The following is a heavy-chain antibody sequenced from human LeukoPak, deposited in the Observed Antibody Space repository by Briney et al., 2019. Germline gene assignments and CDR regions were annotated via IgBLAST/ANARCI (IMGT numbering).Heavy chain of an antibody. J-gene: IGHJ6*04. CDR3: AREMCGSTSCYWEPLSYGMDV. CDR2: ISAYNGNT. V-gene: IGHV1-18*04. Sequence: ASMKVSCKASGYTFTSYGISWVRQAPGQGLEWMGWISAYNGNTNYAQKLQGRVTMTTDTSTSTAYMELRSLRSDDTAVYYCAREMCGSTSCYWEPLSYGMDVWGKGTTVTVSS. D-gene: IGHD2-2*01. CDR1: GYTFTSYG.